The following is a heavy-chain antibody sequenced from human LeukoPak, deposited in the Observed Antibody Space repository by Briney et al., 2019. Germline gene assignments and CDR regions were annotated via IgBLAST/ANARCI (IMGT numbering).Heavy chain of an antibody. Sequence: SETLSLTCTVSGGSISSGSYYWSWIRQPAGKGLEWIGRIHTSGSTNYNPSLKSRVTISVDTSKNQFSLKLSSVTAADTAVYYCARGGYYGSFDYWGQGTLVTVSS. CDR2: IHTSGST. CDR3: ARGGYYGSFDY. CDR1: GGSISSGSYY. V-gene: IGHV4-61*02. D-gene: IGHD1-26*01. J-gene: IGHJ4*02.